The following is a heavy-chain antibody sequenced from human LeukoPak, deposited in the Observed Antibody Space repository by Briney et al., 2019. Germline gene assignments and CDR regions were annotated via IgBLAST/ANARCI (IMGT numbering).Heavy chain of an antibody. CDR1: GGTFSSYA. V-gene: IGHV1-69*13. D-gene: IGHD5-18*01. Sequence: ASVKVSCKASGGTFSSYAISWVRQAPGQGLEWMGGIIPIFGTANYAQKFQGRVTITADESTSTAYMELSSLRSEDTAVYHCARVGYSYGHYYFDYWGQGTLVTVSS. CDR3: ARVGYSYGHYYFDY. J-gene: IGHJ4*02. CDR2: IIPIFGTA.